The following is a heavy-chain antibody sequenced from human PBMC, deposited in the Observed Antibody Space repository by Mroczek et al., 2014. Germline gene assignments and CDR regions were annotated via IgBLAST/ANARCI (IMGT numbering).Heavy chain of an antibody. J-gene: IGHJ3*02. V-gene: IGHV4-39*01. D-gene: IGHD1-26*01. CDR3: ARWRELPKRSYDAFDI. CDR1: GGSISSSSYY. CDR2: IYYSGST. Sequence: QVQLQESGPGLVKPSETLSLTCTVSGGSISSSSYYWGWIRQPPGKGLEWIGSIYYSGSTYYNPSLKSRVTISVDTSKNQFSLKLSSVTAADTAVYYCARWRELPKRSYDAFDIWGQGTMVTVSS.